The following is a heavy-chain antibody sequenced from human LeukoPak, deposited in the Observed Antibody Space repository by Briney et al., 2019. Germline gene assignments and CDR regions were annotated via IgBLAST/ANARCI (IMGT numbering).Heavy chain of an antibody. CDR3: TTGGPYSSSWHDY. CDR2: IKSKTDGGTT. J-gene: IGHJ4*02. Sequence: GGSLRLSCAASGFTFSNAWMSWVRQAPGKGLEWVSRIKSKTDGGTTDYAAPVKGRFTISRDDSKNTLYLQMNSLKTEDTAVYYCTTGGPYSSSWHDYWGQGTLVTVSS. D-gene: IGHD6-13*01. CDR1: GFTFSNAW. V-gene: IGHV3-15*01.